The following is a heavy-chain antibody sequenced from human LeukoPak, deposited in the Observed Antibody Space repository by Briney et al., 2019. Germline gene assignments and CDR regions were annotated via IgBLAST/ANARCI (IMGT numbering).Heavy chain of an antibody. CDR3: ARDNTESHSSTYDY. D-gene: IGHD6-13*01. CDR1: GGTFSSYA. Sequence: GASVKVSCKASGGTFSSYAISWVRQAPGQGLEWMGGIIPIFGAANYAQKFQGRVTITADKSTSTAYMELSSLRSEDTAVYYCARDNTESHSSTYDYWGQGTLVTVSS. CDR2: IIPIFGAA. J-gene: IGHJ4*02. V-gene: IGHV1-69*06.